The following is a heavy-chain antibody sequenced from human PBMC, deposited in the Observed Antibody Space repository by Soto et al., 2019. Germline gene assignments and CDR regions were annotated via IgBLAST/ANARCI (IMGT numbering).Heavy chain of an antibody. D-gene: IGHD1-26*01. CDR1: GYSFISHG. Sequence: ASVKVSCKASGYSFISHGISGLRQAPGQGLEGMGWISAYNGNTQYAQKFQGRVTMTTDTSTSTAYMELRSLRSDDTAVYYCGRGRSSQIVVYYWGQGTPVTVSS. J-gene: IGHJ4*02. CDR2: ISAYNGNT. CDR3: GRGRSSQIVVYY. V-gene: IGHV1-18*04.